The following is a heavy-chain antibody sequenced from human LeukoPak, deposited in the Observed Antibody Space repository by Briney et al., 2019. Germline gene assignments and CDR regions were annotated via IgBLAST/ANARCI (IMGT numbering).Heavy chain of an antibody. V-gene: IGHV4-59*08. CDR1: GDSINSYY. D-gene: IGHD3-9*01. CDR3: ARHVWLQPFDY. Sequence: SETLSLTCTVSGDSINSYYWSWIRQSPGKGLEWIGYIYYSGSTNYNPSLKSRATISVDTSKNQFSLKLSSVTAADTAVYYCARHVWLQPFDYWGQGTLVTVSS. CDR2: IYYSGST. J-gene: IGHJ4*02.